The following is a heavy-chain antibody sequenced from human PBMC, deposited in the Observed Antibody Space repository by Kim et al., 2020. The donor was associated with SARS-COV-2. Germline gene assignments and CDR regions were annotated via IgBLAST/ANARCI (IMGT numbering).Heavy chain of an antibody. D-gene: IGHD3-22*01. CDR1: GGSISSSSYY. Sequence: SETLSLTCTVSGGSISSSSYYWGWIRQPPGKGLEWIGSIYYSGSTYYNPSLKSRVTISVDTSKNQFSLKLSSVTAADTAVYYCARSPYYYDSSGYFFDYWGQGTLVTVSS. CDR2: IYYSGST. V-gene: IGHV4-39*01. CDR3: ARSPYYYDSSGYFFDY. J-gene: IGHJ4*02.